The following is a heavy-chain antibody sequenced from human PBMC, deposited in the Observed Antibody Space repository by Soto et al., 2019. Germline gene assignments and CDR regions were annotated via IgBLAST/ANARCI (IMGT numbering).Heavy chain of an antibody. CDR1: GFTFSSYS. D-gene: IGHD1-7*01. Sequence: EVKLLESGGGVVQPGGSLRLSCAASGFTFSSYSMSWVRQAPGKGLEWVSHITASGGTTYYADSVKGGFTISRDSSRTTLYLQMNSLRAEDTALYYCAKCIQVNWNYVAFHIWGQGTMVTVSS. CDR2: ITASGGTT. CDR3: AKCIQVNWNYVAFHI. J-gene: IGHJ3*02. V-gene: IGHV3-23*01.